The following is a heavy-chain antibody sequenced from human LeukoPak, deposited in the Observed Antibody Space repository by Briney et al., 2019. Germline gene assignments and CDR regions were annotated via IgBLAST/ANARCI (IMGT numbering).Heavy chain of an antibody. CDR1: GFTFSNCA. Sequence: GGSLRLSCAASGFTFSNCARSWVRQAPGKGLEWVSAISGSGGTTYYADPVKGRFTISRDNSKNPLYLQMSSLRVEETAVYYCAKAQGSSTRNNWFDPWGQGTQVTVSS. CDR3: AKAQGSSTRNNWFDP. CDR2: ISGSGGTT. V-gene: IGHV3-23*01. J-gene: IGHJ5*02. D-gene: IGHD6-13*01.